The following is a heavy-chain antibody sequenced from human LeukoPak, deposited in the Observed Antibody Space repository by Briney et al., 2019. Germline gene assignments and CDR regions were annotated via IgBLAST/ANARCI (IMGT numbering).Heavy chain of an antibody. CDR3: ARDGPQYGSGSPHWDEYYFDY. J-gene: IGHJ4*02. CDR2: ISADNGNT. D-gene: IGHD3-10*01. Sequence: ASVKVSCKASGYTFTSYGISWVRQAPGQGLEWMGWISADNGNTNYAQKLQGRVTMTTDTSTSTAYMELRSLRSDDTAVYYCARDGPQYGSGSPHWDEYYFDYWGQGTLVTVSS. V-gene: IGHV1-18*01. CDR1: GYTFTSYG.